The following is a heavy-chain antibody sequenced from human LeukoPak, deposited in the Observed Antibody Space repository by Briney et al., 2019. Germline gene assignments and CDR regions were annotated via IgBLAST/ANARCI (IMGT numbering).Heavy chain of an antibody. CDR3: ARVPLRYHFYDFWRGIFLDFDY. D-gene: IGHD3-3*01. CDR1: GYTFTSYG. V-gene: IGHV1-18*01. J-gene: IGHJ4*02. Sequence: ASVKVSCKASGYTFTSYGISWVRQAPGQGLEWMGWISAYNGNTNYAQKLQGRVTMTTDTSTSTAYMELRSLRSDDTAVYYCARVPLRYHFYDFWRGIFLDFDYWGQGTLVTVSS. CDR2: ISAYNGNT.